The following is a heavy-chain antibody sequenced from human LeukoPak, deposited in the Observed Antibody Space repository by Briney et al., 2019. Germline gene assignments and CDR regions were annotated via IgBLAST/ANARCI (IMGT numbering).Heavy chain of an antibody. J-gene: IGHJ4*02. V-gene: IGHV5-51*01. D-gene: IGHD3-10*01. CDR1: GYSFTSYW. CDR2: IHPGDSDT. CDR3: ARHGYGSGSYYNILDY. Sequence: GESLKISCKGSGYSFTSYWIGWVRQMPGKGPEWMGIIHPGDSDTRNSPSFQGQVTISADKSISTAYLQWSSLKASDTAMYYCARHGYGSGSYYNILDYWGQGTLVTVSS.